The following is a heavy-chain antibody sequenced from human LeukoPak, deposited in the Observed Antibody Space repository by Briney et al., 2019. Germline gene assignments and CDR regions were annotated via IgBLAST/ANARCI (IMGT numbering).Heavy chain of an antibody. V-gene: IGHV3-7*01. CDR1: GFTFSSYW. J-gene: IGHJ4*02. CDR2: IKQDGSEK. Sequence: GGSLRLSCAASGFTFSSYWMSWVRQAPGKGLEWVANIKQDGSEKYYVDSVKGRFTISRDNAKNSLYLQMNSLRAEDTAVYYCARDHPEGYFDYWGPGNPGHRLL. CDR3: ARDHPEGYFDY.